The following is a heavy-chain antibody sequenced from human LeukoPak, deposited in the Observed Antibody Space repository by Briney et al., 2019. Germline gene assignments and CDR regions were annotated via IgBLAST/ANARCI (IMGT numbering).Heavy chain of an antibody. CDR1: GFTFSSYW. Sequence: PGGSLRLSCAASGFTFSSYWMSWVRQAPGKGLEWVANIKQDGGDKYYVDSVKGRFAISRDNAKNSLYLQMNSLRAEDTAVYYCARDLEPGLEMATIRGDWGQGTLVTVSS. D-gene: IGHD5-24*01. V-gene: IGHV3-7*01. CDR3: ARDLEPGLEMATIRGD. CDR2: IKQDGGDK. J-gene: IGHJ4*02.